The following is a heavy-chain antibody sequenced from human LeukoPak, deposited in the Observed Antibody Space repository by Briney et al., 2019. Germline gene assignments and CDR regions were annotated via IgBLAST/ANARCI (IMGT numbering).Heavy chain of an antibody. CDR3: ARGNGYDLGGDYFDY. CDR2: IYHSGST. Sequence: GSLRLSCAASVFTLSSYSMRWVRQPRRKGLEWIGEIYHSGSTNYNPSLKSRVTISVDKSKNQFSLKLSSVTAADTAVYYCARGNGYDLGGDYFDYWGQGTLVTVSS. CDR1: VFTLSSYSM. D-gene: IGHD5-12*01. J-gene: IGHJ4*02. V-gene: IGHV4-4*02.